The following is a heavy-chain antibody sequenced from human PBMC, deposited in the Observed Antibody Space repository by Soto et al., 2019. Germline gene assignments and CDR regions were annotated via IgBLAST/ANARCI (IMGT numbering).Heavy chain of an antibody. D-gene: IGHD1-26*01. J-gene: IGHJ6*02. CDR1: GFTFSDYY. Sequence: QVQLVESGGGLVKPGGSLRLSCAASGFTFSDYYMNWIRQAPGKGLEWLSYSAGSSAYTNYADSVKGRFTISRDNAKNSLFLQLTSLRDEDTAVYYCARAVGRYYGMDVWGQGTTVTVSS. CDR2: SAGSSAYT. CDR3: ARAVGRYYGMDV. V-gene: IGHV3-11*06.